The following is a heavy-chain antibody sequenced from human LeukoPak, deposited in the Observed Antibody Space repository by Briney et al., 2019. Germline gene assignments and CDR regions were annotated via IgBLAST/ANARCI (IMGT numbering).Heavy chain of an antibody. Sequence: SVKVSCKASGGTFSSYAISWVRQAPGQGLEWMGRIIPIFGTANYAQKFQGRVTITADKSTSTAYMELSSLRSEDTAVYYCARGGDYDSPFGEYSQHWGQGTLVTVSS. CDR2: IIPIFGTA. D-gene: IGHD3-22*01. V-gene: IGHV1-69*06. CDR3: ARGGDYDSPFGEYSQH. J-gene: IGHJ1*01. CDR1: GGTFSSYA.